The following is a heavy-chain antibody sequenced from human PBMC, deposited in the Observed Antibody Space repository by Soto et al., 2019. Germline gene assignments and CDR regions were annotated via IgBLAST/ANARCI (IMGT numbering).Heavy chain of an antibody. CDR1: GGSISGSSYY. V-gene: IGHV4-39*01. CDR3: ARPRYFDWLGGVDY. J-gene: IGHJ4*02. D-gene: IGHD3-9*01. Sequence: KPSETLSLTCSVSGGSISGSSYYWGWIRQPPGQGLEWIGSIYYDGSTYYNPSLRSRVTISVDTSKNQFSLKLSSVTAADTAVYYCARPRYFDWLGGVDYWGQGTLVTVSS. CDR2: IYYDGST.